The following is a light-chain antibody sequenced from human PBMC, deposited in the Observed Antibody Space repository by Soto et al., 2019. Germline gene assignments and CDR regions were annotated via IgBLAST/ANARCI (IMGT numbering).Light chain of an antibody. Sequence: DIQMTQSPSSLSASVGDRVTITCRASQGLSSWLAWYQQKPEEAPKSLIYAASRLESGVPSRFSGSGSGTEFTLTINKMQREDFATYYCQQTYNLPRTFGQGTKVDIK. V-gene: IGKV1D-16*01. J-gene: IGKJ1*01. CDR3: QQTYNLPRT. CDR2: AAS. CDR1: QGLSSW.